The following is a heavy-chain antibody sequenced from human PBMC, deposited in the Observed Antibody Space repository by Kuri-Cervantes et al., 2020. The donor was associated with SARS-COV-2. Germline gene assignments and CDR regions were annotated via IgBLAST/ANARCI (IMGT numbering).Heavy chain of an antibody. V-gene: IGHV4-38-2*02. CDR2: IYHSGST. CDR1: GYSISSGYY. Sequence: ESLKISCIVSGYSISSGYYWGWIRQPPGKGLEWIGSIYHSGSTYYNPSLKSRVTISVDTSKNQFSLKLSSVTAADTAVYYCARVSWGEWELRGHDAFDIWGQGTMVTVSS. J-gene: IGHJ3*02. CDR3: ARVSWGEWELRGHDAFDI. D-gene: IGHD1-26*01.